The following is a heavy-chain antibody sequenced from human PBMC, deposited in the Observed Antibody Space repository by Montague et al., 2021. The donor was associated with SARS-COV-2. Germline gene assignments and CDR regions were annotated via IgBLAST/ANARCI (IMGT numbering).Heavy chain of an antibody. CDR3: ACRTDILTGYYDY. D-gene: IGHD3-9*01. CDR2: IYSSGGT. J-gene: IGHJ4*02. CDR1: GGTISHYY. Sequence: SETLSLTCAVSGGTISHYYWSWIRQPPGKGLEWIGYIYSSGGTNYKPSPKSRVTFSLDAAKNHCSLRLSSVTAADTAVYYCACRTDILTGYYDYWGQGTLVTVSS. V-gene: IGHV4-59*01.